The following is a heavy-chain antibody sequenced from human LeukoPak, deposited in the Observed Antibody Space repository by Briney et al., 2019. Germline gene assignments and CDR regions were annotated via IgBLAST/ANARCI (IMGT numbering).Heavy chain of an antibody. CDR1: GGSISSYY. CDR2: IYYSGST. J-gene: IGHJ4*02. CDR3: ARATHYGGNEYYFDY. V-gene: IGHV4-59*01. D-gene: IGHD4-23*01. Sequence: SETLSLTCTVSGGSISSYYWSWIRQPPGKGLEWIGYIYYSGSTNYNPSLKSRVTISVDTSKNQFSLKLSSVTAADTAVYYCARATHYGGNEYYFDYWGQGTLVTVSS.